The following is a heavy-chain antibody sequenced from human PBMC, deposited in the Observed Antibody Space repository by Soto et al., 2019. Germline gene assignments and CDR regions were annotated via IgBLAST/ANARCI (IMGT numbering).Heavy chain of an antibody. CDR2: IYYSGST. Sequence: SETLFLTCTVSGGSISSSSYYWGWIRQPPGKGLEWIGSIYYSGSTYYNPSLKSRVTISVDTSKNQFSLKLSSVTAADTAVYYCARNGYGSGSIYKLQYYYYGMDVWGQGTTVTVSS. CDR1: GGSISSSSYY. J-gene: IGHJ6*02. D-gene: IGHD3-10*01. CDR3: ARNGYGSGSIYKLQYYYYGMDV. V-gene: IGHV4-39*01.